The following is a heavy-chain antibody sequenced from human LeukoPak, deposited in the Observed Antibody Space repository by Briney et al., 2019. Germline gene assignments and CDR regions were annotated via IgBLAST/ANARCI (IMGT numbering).Heavy chain of an antibody. V-gene: IGHV3-33*06. CDR1: GFTFSNCG. D-gene: IGHD2-8*02. Sequence: GGSLRLSCAASGFTFSNCGMHWVRQAPGKGLERVAVIWYDGSYKYYADSVKGRFTISRDNSKNTLYLQMNSLGAEDTAVYYCAKDFYVGPVLARYFDYWGQGTLVTVSS. CDR2: IWYDGSYK. CDR3: AKDFYVGPVLARYFDY. J-gene: IGHJ4*02.